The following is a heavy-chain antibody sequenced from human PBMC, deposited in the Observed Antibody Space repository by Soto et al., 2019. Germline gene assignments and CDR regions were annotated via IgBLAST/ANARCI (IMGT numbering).Heavy chain of an antibody. CDR3: ARGEHDYIWGSYRSTLDY. CDR1: GYTFTSYD. Sequence: GASVKVSCKASGYTFTSYDINWVRQATGQGLEWMGWMNPNSGNTGYAQKFQGRVTMTRNTSISTAYMELSSLRSEDTAVYYCARGEHDYIWGSYRSTLDYWGQGTLVTVSS. J-gene: IGHJ4*02. CDR2: MNPNSGNT. D-gene: IGHD3-16*02. V-gene: IGHV1-8*01.